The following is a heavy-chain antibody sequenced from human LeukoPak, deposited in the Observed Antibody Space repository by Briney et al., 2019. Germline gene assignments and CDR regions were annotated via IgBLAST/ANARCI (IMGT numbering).Heavy chain of an antibody. CDR1: GFTFSSYA. CDR3: AREWWLHY. V-gene: IGHV3-53*01. Sequence: PGGSLRLSCAASGFTFSSYAMSWVRQAPGKGLEWVSVIYSGGSTYYADSVKGRFTISRDNSKNTLYLQMNSLRAEDTAVYYCAREWWLHYWGQGTLVTVSS. J-gene: IGHJ4*02. CDR2: IYSGGST. D-gene: IGHD2-15*01.